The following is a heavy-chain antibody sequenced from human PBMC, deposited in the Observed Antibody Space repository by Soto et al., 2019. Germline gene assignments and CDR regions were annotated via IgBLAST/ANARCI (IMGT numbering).Heavy chain of an antibody. J-gene: IGHJ4*02. CDR1: GGSVSSGSYY. CDR2: NYYSGST. CDR3: ARVRKVGATRGYFDY. V-gene: IGHV4-61*01. D-gene: IGHD1-26*01. Sequence: SETLSLTCTVSGGSVSSGSYYWSWIRQPPGKGPEWIGYNYYSGSTNYNPSLKSRVTISVDTSKNQFSLKLSSVTAADTAVYYCARVRKVGATRGYFDYWGQGTLVTVSS.